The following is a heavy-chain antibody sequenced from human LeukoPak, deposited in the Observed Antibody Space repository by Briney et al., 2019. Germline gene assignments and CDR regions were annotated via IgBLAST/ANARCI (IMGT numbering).Heavy chain of an antibody. V-gene: IGHV3-23*01. CDR3: AKDRNAIQAIWGSKTFDY. CDR1: GFAFSSYA. J-gene: IGHJ4*02. Sequence: GGSLRLSCAASGFAFSSYAMSWVRQAPGKGLEWVSVISAGGSTYNADSVKGRFTISRDNSKNTLYLQMNSLRAEDTAVYFCAKDRNAIQAIWGSKTFDYWGQGTLVTVSS. CDR2: ISAGGST. D-gene: IGHD3-16*01.